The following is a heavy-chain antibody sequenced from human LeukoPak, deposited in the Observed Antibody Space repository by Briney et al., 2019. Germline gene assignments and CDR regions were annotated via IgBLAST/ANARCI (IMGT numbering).Heavy chain of an antibody. Sequence: GASVKVSCKASGGTFSSYAISWVRQAPGQGLEWMGGIIPIFGTASYAQKFQGRVTITADKSTSTAYMELSSLRSEDTAVYYCASGTDTAMGDYGMDVWGKGTTVTVSS. CDR1: GGTFSSYA. D-gene: IGHD5-18*01. CDR3: ASGTDTAMGDYGMDV. V-gene: IGHV1-69*06. J-gene: IGHJ6*04. CDR2: IIPIFGTA.